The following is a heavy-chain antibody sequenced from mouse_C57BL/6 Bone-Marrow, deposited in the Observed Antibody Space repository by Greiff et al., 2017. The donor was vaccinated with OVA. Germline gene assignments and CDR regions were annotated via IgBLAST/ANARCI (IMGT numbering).Heavy chain of an antibody. Sequence: QVQLQQPGAELVKPGASVKLSCKASGYTFTSYWMHWVKQRPGQGLEWIGMIHPNSGSTNYNEKFKSKATLTVDKSSSTAYMQLSSLTSEDSAVYYCARGALGGSSHYYFDYWGQGTTLTVSS. CDR1: GYTFTSYW. D-gene: IGHD1-1*01. CDR2: IHPNSGST. J-gene: IGHJ2*01. CDR3: ARGALGGSSHYYFDY. V-gene: IGHV1-64*01.